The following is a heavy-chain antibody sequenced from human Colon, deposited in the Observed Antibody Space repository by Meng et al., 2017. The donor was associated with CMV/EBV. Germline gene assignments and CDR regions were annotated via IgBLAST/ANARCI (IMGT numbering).Heavy chain of an antibody. J-gene: IGHJ5*02. CDR3: ARGGGTGWFDP. CDR1: GSTFTNYD. CDR2: MNANSGNT. Sequence: SCKASGSTFTNYDINWVRQAAGQGLEWMGWMNANSGNTGYAQKFQDRVTMTRNNSLNTAYMELSSLKSEDTAVYYCARGGGTGWFDPWGQGTLVTVSS. V-gene: IGHV1-8*01. D-gene: IGHD1-26*01.